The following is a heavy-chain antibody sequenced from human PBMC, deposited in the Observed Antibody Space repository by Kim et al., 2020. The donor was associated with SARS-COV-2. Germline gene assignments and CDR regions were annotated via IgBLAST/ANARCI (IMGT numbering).Heavy chain of an antibody. D-gene: IGHD6-6*01. Sequence: SQTLSLTCAISGDSFSTYSSAWNWIRQSPSRGLEWLGRTYYRSKWYNDYAVYVKSRITINPDTSRNQFSLQLSSVTPEDTAVYYCARSVDTTSSYWYFDVWGRGTLVTVSS. CDR3: ARSVDTTSSYWYFDV. CDR1: GDSFSTYSSA. V-gene: IGHV6-1*01. J-gene: IGHJ2*01. CDR2: TYYRSKWYN.